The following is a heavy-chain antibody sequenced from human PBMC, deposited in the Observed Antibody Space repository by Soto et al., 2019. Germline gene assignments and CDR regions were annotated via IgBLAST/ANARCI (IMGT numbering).Heavy chain of an antibody. V-gene: IGHV3-73*01. CDR1: GFTFSGSA. D-gene: IGHD5-12*01. CDR2: IRSKANSYAT. CDR3: TRPPSRRDGYNYRGY. Sequence: GGSLRLSCAASGFTFSGSAMHWVRQASGKGLEWVGRIRSKANSYATAYAASVKGRFTISRDDSKNTAYLQMSSLKTEDTAVYYCTRPPSRRDGYNYRGYWGQGTLVTVSS. J-gene: IGHJ4*02.